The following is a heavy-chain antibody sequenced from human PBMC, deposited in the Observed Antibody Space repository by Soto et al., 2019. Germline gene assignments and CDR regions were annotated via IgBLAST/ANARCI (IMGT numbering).Heavy chain of an antibody. CDR1: GGSINAYY. V-gene: IGHV4-59*01. Sequence: QVQLQESGPGLVKPSETLSLTCTVSGGSINAYYWNWIRRPPGKGLEWIGFIFYSGSTNYNPSLKSRVTISVDTSKKLFSLRLKSVTAADTALYYCARHSALDNRYEPFDIWGQGTLVTVSS. CDR2: IFYSGST. D-gene: IGHD5-12*01. CDR3: ARHSALDNRYEPFDI. J-gene: IGHJ3*02.